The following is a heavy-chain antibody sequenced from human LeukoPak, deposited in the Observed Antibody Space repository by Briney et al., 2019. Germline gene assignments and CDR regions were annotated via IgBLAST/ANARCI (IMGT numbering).Heavy chain of an antibody. CDR3: ARGAALYSSSRAFDI. D-gene: IGHD6-6*01. Sequence: TPSETLSLTCTVSGGSISTYYWSWIRQPPGKGQEWIGYIYYSGSTNYNPSLKSRVTISVDTSKNQFSLKLSSVTAADMAVYYCARGAALYSSSRAFDIWGQGTMVTVSS. CDR1: GGSISTYY. J-gene: IGHJ3*02. CDR2: IYYSGST. V-gene: IGHV4-59*01.